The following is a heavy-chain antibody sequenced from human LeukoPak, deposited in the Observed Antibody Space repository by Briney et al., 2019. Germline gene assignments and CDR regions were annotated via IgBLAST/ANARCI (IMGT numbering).Heavy chain of an antibody. CDR1: GFTFSSYA. CDR3: AKDEIWFGELSDYFDY. D-gene: IGHD3-10*01. V-gene: IGHV3-23*01. Sequence: PGGSLRLSCAASGFTFSSYAMSWVRQAPGKGLEWVSAISGGGGSTYYADSVKGRFTISRDNSKNTLYLQMNSLRAEDTAVYYCAKDEIWFGELSDYFDYWGQGTLVTVSS. J-gene: IGHJ4*02. CDR2: ISGGGGST.